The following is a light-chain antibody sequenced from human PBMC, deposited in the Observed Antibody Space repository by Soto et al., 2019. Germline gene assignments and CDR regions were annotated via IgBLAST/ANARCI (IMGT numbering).Light chain of an antibody. J-gene: IGKJ4*01. CDR3: QQTYITPPA. Sequence: DIQMTQSPSSLSASVGDRVTITCRASQTISIYLNWYQQKPGRAPKLLIYAASNLQSGVPSRFSGSGSGTDFTLTISSLQPEDFATLYCQQTYITPPAFGGGTKVEIK. CDR2: AAS. CDR1: QTISIY. V-gene: IGKV1-39*01.